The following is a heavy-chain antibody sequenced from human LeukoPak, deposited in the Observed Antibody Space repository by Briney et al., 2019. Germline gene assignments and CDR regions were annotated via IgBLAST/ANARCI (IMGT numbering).Heavy chain of an antibody. D-gene: IGHD2-8*01. CDR1: GGSFSGYY. V-gene: IGHV4-34*01. J-gene: IGHJ5*02. CDR3: ARIRYCTNGVCYPKRYNWFDP. CDR2: INHSGST. Sequence: PSETLSLTCAVYGGSFSGYYWSWIRQPPGKGLEWIGEINHSGSTNYNPSLKSRVTISVDTSKNQFPLKLSSVTAADTAVYYCARIRYCTNGVCYPKRYNWFDPWGQGTLVTVSS.